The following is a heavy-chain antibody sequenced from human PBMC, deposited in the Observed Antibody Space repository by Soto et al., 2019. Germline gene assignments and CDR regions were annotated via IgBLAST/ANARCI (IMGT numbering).Heavy chain of an antibody. CDR1: GGSISTSY. J-gene: IGHJ4*01. CDR2: IHERGKT. V-gene: IGHV4-59*01. D-gene: IGHD3-22*01. Sequence: SETLSLTCTVSGGSISTSYWSWIRQPPGKGLEWIGYIHERGKTNYNPSLKSRVATSLDTSKNQFSLRLSSVTAADTAIYYCARGSGYTAIDFWGQGTLVTSPQ. CDR3: ARGSGYTAIDF.